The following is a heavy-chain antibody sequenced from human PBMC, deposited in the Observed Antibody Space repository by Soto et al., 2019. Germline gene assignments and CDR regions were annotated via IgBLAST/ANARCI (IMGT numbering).Heavy chain of an antibody. V-gene: IGHV1-69*01. Sequence: QVQLVQSGAEVKKPGSSVKVSCKASGGTFSSYAISWVRQAPGQGLEWMGGIIPIFGTANYAQKFQGRVTFTADESTSTAYRELGSLRSEDTAVYYWASTYYYDSSGFYTSIGGGYWGQGTLVTVSS. CDR1: GGTFSSYA. CDR2: IIPIFGTA. J-gene: IGHJ4*02. CDR3: ASTYYYDSSGFYTSIGGGY. D-gene: IGHD3-22*01.